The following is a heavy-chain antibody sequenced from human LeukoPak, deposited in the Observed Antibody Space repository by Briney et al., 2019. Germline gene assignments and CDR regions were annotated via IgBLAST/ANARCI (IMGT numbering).Heavy chain of an antibody. Sequence: VASVKVSCKASGYTFTGYYMYWVRQAPGQGLEWVGWINPNSGGTNYAQKFQGRGTMTRDTSISTPYMELSRLRSDDTAVYYCARYLGIEQLVDYWGQGTLVTVSS. CDR3: ARYLGIEQLVDY. CDR2: INPNSGGT. J-gene: IGHJ4*02. D-gene: IGHD6-6*01. V-gene: IGHV1-2*02. CDR1: GYTFTGYY.